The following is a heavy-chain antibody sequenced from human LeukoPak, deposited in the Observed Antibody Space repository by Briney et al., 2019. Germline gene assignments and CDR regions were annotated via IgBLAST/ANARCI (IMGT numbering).Heavy chain of an antibody. CDR2: INHSGST. Sequence: SETLSLTCAVYGGCFSGYYWSWIRQPPGKGLEWIGEINHSGSTNYNPSLKSRVTISVDTSKNQFSLKLSSVTAADTAVYYCARGFVLRYFDWLHYYGMDVWGKGTTVTVSS. CDR1: GGCFSGYY. CDR3: ARGFVLRYFDWLHYYGMDV. D-gene: IGHD3-9*01. V-gene: IGHV4-34*01. J-gene: IGHJ6*04.